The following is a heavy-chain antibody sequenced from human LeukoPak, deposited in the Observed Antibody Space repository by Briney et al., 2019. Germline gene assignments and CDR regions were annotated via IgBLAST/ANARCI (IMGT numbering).Heavy chain of an antibody. CDR2: ISSSSSTI. V-gene: IGHV3-48*04. CDR3: ARGGTEIDY. J-gene: IGHJ4*02. D-gene: IGHD1-26*01. CDR1: GFTFSSYS. Sequence: PGGSLRLSCAASGFTFSSYSMNWVRQAPGKGLEWVSISSSSSTIYYADSVKGRFAISRDNAKNSLYLQMNSLRAEDTAVYYCARGGTEIDYWGQGTLVTVSS.